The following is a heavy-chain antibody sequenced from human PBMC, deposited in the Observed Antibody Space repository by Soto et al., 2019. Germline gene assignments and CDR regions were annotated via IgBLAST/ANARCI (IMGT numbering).Heavy chain of an antibody. CDR2: ISYDGSNK. CDR1: GFTFSSYG. D-gene: IGHD3-3*01. V-gene: IGHV3-30*18. J-gene: IGHJ6*02. CDR3: ANDIKIFGPTKGLYYYGMDV. Sequence: GGSLRLSCAASGFTFSSYGMHWVRQAPGKGLEWVAVISYDGSNKYYADSVKGRFTISRDNSKNTLYLQMNSLRAEDTAVYYCANDIKIFGPTKGLYYYGMDVWGQGTTVTVSS.